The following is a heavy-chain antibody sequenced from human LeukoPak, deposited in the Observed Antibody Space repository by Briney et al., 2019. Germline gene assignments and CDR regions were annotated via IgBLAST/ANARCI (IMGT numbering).Heavy chain of an antibody. Sequence: GGSLRLSCAASGFTFSSYSMNWVRQAPGKGLEWVSSISSSSSYIYYADSVKGRFTISRDNAKNSLYLQMNSLRAEDTAVYYCVRDSFSYGRGDYWGQGTLVTVSS. CDR2: ISSSSSYI. D-gene: IGHD1-26*01. CDR3: VRDSFSYGRGDY. V-gene: IGHV3-21*01. CDR1: GFTFSSYS. J-gene: IGHJ4*02.